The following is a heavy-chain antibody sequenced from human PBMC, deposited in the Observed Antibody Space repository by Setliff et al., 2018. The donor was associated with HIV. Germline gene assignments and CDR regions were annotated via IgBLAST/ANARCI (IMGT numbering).Heavy chain of an antibody. J-gene: IGHJ4*02. Sequence: SETLSLTCTVSGGSISRSSYYWAWIRQPPGKGLEWIGNIFYSGHTFYNPSLRSRVTISVDTSKNQFSLKLSSVTAADTAVYYCARGVAAAGLWGQRTLVTVS. CDR1: GGSISRSSYY. CDR2: IFYSGHT. D-gene: IGHD6-13*01. CDR3: ARGVAAAGL. V-gene: IGHV4-39*07.